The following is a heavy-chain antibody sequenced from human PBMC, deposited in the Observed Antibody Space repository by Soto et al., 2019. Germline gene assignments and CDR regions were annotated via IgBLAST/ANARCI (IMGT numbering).Heavy chain of an antibody. D-gene: IGHD2-21*01. CDR2: IYNSGST. CDR3: EVSDSLGHLDY. CDR1: GGTVSSYS. V-gene: IGHV4-59*02. Sequence: PSETLTLTCAASGGTVSSYSWNWIRQAPGKGLEWIGYIYNSGSTTYNASLKSRVSISTDTTQNNLSLQLNTVTPADTAVYYCEVSDSLGHLDYWGQGTLVTVSS. J-gene: IGHJ4*02.